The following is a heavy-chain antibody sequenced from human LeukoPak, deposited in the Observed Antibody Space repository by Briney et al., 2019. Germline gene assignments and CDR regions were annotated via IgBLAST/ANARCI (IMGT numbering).Heavy chain of an antibody. CDR3: AKDSRVTPFDY. V-gene: IGHV3-30*18. CDR2: ISYDGSNK. J-gene: IGHJ4*02. CDR1: GFTFSSYG. Sequence: PGRSLRLSCAASGFTFSSYGMHWVRHAPGKGLEWVAVISYDGSNKYYADSVKGRFTISRDNSKNTLYLQMNSLRAEDTAVYYCAKDSRVTPFDYWGQGTLVTVSS. D-gene: IGHD4-17*01.